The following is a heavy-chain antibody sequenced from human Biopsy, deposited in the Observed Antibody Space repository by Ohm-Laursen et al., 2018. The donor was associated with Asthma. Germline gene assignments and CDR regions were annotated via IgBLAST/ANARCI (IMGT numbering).Heavy chain of an antibody. V-gene: IGHV3-30*03. CDR3: ARGDWYGSASNGY. CDR1: GFILSNYG. D-gene: IGHD6-6*01. CDR2: LSYNGNNK. Sequence: SLRLSCPASGFILSNYGMHWVRQAPGKGLEWVAVLSYNGNNKYYADSVRGRFTISRDNSENTLYLQMNSLRVEDTAVYYCARGDWYGSASNGYWGQGTLVTVSA. J-gene: IGHJ4*02.